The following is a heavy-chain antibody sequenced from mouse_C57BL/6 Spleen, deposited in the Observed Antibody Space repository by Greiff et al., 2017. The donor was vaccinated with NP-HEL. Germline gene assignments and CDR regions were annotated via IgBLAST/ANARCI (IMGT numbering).Heavy chain of an antibody. CDR2: INYDGSST. CDR1: GFTFSDYY. Sequence: DVQLVESEGGLVQPGSSMKLSCTASGFTFSDYYMAWVRQVPEKGLEWVANINYDGSSTYYLDSLKSRFIISRDNAKNILYLQMSSLKSEDTATYYCARDSSGSLAMDYWGQGTSVTVSS. CDR3: ARDSSGSLAMDY. D-gene: IGHD3-2*02. J-gene: IGHJ4*01. V-gene: IGHV5-16*01.